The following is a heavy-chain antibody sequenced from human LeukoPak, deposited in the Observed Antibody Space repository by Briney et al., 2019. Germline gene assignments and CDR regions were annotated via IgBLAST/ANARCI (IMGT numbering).Heavy chain of an antibody. Sequence: GALRFSCAASGFTFSSYSMNWVRQAPGKGLEWVSYISSSSSTIYYADSVKGRFTISRDNAKNSLYLQMNSLRAEDTAVYYCARDWGEMATKFDYWGQGTLVTVSS. CDR2: ISSSSSTI. J-gene: IGHJ4*02. V-gene: IGHV3-48*04. D-gene: IGHD5-24*01. CDR1: GFTFSSYS. CDR3: ARDWGEMATKFDY.